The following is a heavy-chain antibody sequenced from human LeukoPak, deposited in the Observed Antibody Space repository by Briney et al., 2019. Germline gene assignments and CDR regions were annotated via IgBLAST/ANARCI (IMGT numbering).Heavy chain of an antibody. CDR2: TYYRSTWYN. J-gene: IGHJ5*02. Sequence: SQTLSLTCAISGDSVSSNNVTWNWIRQSPSRGLEWLGRTYYRSTWYNDYAVSVRGRITVNPDTSKNQFSLHLNSVTPGDTAVYYCARRLTQYDCFDPWGQGILVTVSS. D-gene: IGHD2-2*01. CDR3: ARRLTQYDCFDP. V-gene: IGHV6-1*01. CDR1: GDSVSSNNVT.